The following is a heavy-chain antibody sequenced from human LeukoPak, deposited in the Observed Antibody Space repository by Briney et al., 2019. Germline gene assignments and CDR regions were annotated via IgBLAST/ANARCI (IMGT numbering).Heavy chain of an antibody. V-gene: IGHV3-23*01. Sequence: GGSLRLSCAASEFTFSSYSMNWVRQAPGKGLEWVSTISGTGSSTYYADSAKGRFTISRDNSKDTLFLQLNSLTAADTAMYFCAKASVAIPQYCNSWGQGTLVTVSS. CDR2: ISGTGSST. CDR1: EFTFSSYS. D-gene: IGHD2-2*02. J-gene: IGHJ5*02. CDR3: AKASVAIPQYCNS.